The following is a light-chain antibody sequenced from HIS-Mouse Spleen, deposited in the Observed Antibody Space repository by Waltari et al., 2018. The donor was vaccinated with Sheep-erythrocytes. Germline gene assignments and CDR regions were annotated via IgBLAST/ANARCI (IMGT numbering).Light chain of an antibody. V-gene: IGLV2-11*01. CDR2: DVS. Sequence: QSALTQPRSVSGSPGQSVTISCTGTSSDVGGYNYVSWYHQPPGKAPKLMIYDVSKRPSGVPDRFSGSKSGNTAYLTISGLQAEDEADYYCCSYAGSYNHVFATGTKVTVL. CDR1: SSDVGGYNY. J-gene: IGLJ1*01. CDR3: CSYAGSYNHV.